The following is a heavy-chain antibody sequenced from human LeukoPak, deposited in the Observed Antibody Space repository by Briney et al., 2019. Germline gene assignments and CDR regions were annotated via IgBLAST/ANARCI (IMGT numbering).Heavy chain of an antibody. CDR1: GGSIRSGDYY. CDR2: IYYSGST. J-gene: IGHJ4*02. V-gene: IGHV4-30-4*01. D-gene: IGHD3-22*01. CDR3: ARAGDSSGYSDY. Sequence: SETLSLTCTVSGGSIRSGDYYWSWIRQPPGKGLEWIGYIYYSGSTYYNPSLKSRVTISADTSKNQFSLKLGSVTAADTAVYYCARAGDSSGYSDYWGQGTLVTVSS.